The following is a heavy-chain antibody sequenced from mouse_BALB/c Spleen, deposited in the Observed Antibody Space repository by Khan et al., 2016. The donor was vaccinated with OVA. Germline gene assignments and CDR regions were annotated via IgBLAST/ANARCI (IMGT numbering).Heavy chain of an antibody. D-gene: IGHD2-1*01. J-gene: IGHJ3*01. Sequence: EVTLVESGGGLVKPGGSLKLSCAASGFTFSTYAMSWVRQTPEKRLEWVATISSDGDYTYYPDNVTGRFTISRDNAKNTLYLPMSSLRSEDTAMYYCARSPDGNFAYWGQGTLVTVSA. CDR3: ARSPDGNFAY. CDR2: ISSDGDYT. V-gene: IGHV5-9-1*01. CDR1: GFTFSTYA.